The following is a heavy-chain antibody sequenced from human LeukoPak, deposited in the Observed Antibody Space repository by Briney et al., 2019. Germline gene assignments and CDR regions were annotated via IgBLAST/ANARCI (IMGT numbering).Heavy chain of an antibody. CDR1: GFTFSDYY. CDR3: AREGFLEWSYGMDV. Sequence: GGSLRLSCAAPGFTFSDYYMSWIRQAPGKGLEWVSYISSSGSTIYYADSVKGRSTISRDNAKNSLYLQMNSLRAEDTAVYYCAREGFLEWSYGMDVWGQGTTVTVSS. V-gene: IGHV3-11*01. D-gene: IGHD3-3*01. J-gene: IGHJ6*02. CDR2: ISSSGSTI.